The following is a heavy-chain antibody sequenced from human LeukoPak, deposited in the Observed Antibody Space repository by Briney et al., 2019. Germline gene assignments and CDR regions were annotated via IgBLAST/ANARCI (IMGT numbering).Heavy chain of an antibody. CDR3: ASWDYYDSSGYSPPEYFQH. J-gene: IGHJ1*01. CDR2: IIPIFGTA. CDR1: GGTFSSYA. V-gene: IGHV1-69*01. Sequence: ASVKVSCKASGGTFSSYAISWVRQAPGQGLEWMGGIIPIFGTANYAQKFQGRVTITADESTSTAYMELSSLRSEDTAVYYCASWDYYDSSGYSPPEYFQHWGQGTLVTVSS. D-gene: IGHD3-22*01.